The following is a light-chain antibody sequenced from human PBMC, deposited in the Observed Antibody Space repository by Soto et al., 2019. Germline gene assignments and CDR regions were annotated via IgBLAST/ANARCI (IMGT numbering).Light chain of an antibody. CDR1: QSVSNY. J-gene: IGKJ1*01. Sequence: EIVLTQSPATLSLSPGARAPLSCRASQSVSNYLAWYQQKPGQAPRLLIYDTSNRATGIPARFSGSGSGTDFTLTISSLEPEDFAVYYCQQRSDWPPWTFGQGTKVDIK. CDR2: DTS. CDR3: QQRSDWPPWT. V-gene: IGKV3-11*01.